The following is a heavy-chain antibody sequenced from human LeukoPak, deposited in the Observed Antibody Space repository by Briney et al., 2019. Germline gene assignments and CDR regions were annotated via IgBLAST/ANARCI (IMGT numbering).Heavy chain of an antibody. CDR1: GFNFRTYN. J-gene: IGHJ6*04. Sequence: GGSLRLSCAVSGFNFRTYNMNWIRQAPGKGLEWVSYISSSGSTIYYADSVKGRFTISRDNAKNSLYLQMNSLRAEDTAVYYCAELGITMIGGVWGKGTTATISS. V-gene: IGHV3-48*04. CDR2: ISSSGSTI. CDR3: AELGITMIGGV. D-gene: IGHD3-10*02.